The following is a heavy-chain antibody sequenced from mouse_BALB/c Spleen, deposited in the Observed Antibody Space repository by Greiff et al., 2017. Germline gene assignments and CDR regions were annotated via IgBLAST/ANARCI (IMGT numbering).Heavy chain of an antibody. D-gene: IGHD1-1*01. CDR3: ARSYYGSSSPFDY. CDR2: ISSGSSTI. Sequence: EVMLVESGGGLVQPGGSRKLSCAASGFTFSSFGMHWVRQAPEKGLEWVAYISSGSSTIYYADTVKGRFTISRDNPKNTLFLQMTSLRSEDTAMYYCARSYYGSSSPFDYWGQGTTLTVSS. V-gene: IGHV5-17*02. CDR1: GFTFSSFG. J-gene: IGHJ2*01.